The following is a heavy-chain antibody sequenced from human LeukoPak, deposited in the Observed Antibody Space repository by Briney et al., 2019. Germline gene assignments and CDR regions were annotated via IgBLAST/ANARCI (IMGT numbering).Heavy chain of an antibody. CDR1: GGSITSSSYY. D-gene: IGHD5-12*01. Sequence: SETLSLTCTVSGGSITSSSYYWGWIRQPPGKGLEWIGNTYYSGVTYYNPSLKSRVTISVDTSKNQFSLKLNSVSAADTAVYYCARRDSGYDSVWFDPWGQGTLVTVSS. CDR2: TYYSGVT. CDR3: ARRDSGYDSVWFDP. J-gene: IGHJ5*02. V-gene: IGHV4-39*01.